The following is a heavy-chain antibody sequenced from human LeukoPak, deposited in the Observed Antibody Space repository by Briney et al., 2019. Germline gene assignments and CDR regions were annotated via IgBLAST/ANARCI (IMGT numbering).Heavy chain of an antibody. CDR1: GGTFSSYA. D-gene: IGHD6-19*01. CDR3: ALRGWYAFDI. V-gene: IGHV1-69*13. J-gene: IGHJ3*02. CDR2: IIPIFGTA. Sequence: VASVTVSCKASGGTFSSYAISWVRQAPGQGLEWMGGIIPIFGTANYAQKFQGRVTITADESTSTAYMELSSLRSEDTAVYYCALRGWYAFDIWGQGTMVTVSS.